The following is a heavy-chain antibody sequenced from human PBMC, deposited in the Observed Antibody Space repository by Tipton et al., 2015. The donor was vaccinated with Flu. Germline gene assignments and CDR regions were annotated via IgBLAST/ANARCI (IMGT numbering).Heavy chain of an antibody. J-gene: IGHJ5*02. CDR3: ARDLEGDMVVVVAATRPSGFGP. D-gene: IGHD2-15*01. V-gene: IGHV1-46*01. Sequence: QLVQSGAEVKKPGASVKVSCKASGYTFTSYYMHWVRQAPGQGLEWMGIINPSGGSTSYAQKFQGRVTMTRDTSTGTVYMELSSLRSEDTAVYYCARDLEGDMVVVVAATRPSGFGPWGQGTLVTVSS. CDR2: INPSGGST. CDR1: GYTFTSYY.